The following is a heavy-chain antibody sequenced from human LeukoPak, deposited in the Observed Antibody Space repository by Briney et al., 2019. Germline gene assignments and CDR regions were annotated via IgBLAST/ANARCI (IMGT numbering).Heavy chain of an antibody. CDR2: ILRRTDGGTT. Sequence: GGSLRLSCAASGFTFSNAWMTWVRQAPGKGLEWVGRILRRTDGGTTDYAAPVKGRFSISRDDSKNTLYLQMNSLKTEDTAVYYCSTDSYDLWGHGTLVLVSS. V-gene: IGHV3-15*01. D-gene: IGHD3/OR15-3a*01. CDR3: STDSYDL. CDR1: GFTFSNAW. J-gene: IGHJ4*01.